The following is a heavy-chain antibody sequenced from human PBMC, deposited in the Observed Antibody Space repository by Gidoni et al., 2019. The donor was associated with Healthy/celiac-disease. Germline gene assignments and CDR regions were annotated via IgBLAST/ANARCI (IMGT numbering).Heavy chain of an antibody. Sequence: QVQLVESGGGVVQPGRSLRLSCAASGFTFSSYAMHWVRQAPGKGLEWVAVISYDGSNKYYADSVKGRFTISRDNSKNTLYLQMNSLRAEDTAVYYCARGGQYYDFWRPWYFDLWGRGTLVTVSS. CDR1: GFTFSSYA. V-gene: IGHV3-30-3*01. CDR2: ISYDGSNK. CDR3: ARGGQYYDFWRPWYFDL. J-gene: IGHJ2*01. D-gene: IGHD3-3*01.